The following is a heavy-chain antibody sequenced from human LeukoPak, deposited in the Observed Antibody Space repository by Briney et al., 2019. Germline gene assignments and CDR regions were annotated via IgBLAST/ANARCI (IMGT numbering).Heavy chain of an antibody. CDR1: GGSFNDYY. J-gene: IGHJ4*02. D-gene: IGHD5-12*01. CDR2: INHSGST. CDR3: ARARSSGYSGYDYDY. V-gene: IGHV4-34*01. Sequence: SETLSLTCAVNGGSFNDYYWSWIRQPPGKGLEWIGEINHSGSTNYNPSLKSRVTISVDTSKNQFSLKLNSVTAADTAVYYCARARSSGYSGYDYDYWGQGTLVTVSS.